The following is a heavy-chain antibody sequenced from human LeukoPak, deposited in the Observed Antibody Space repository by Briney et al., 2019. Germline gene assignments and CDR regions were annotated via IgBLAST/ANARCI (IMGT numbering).Heavy chain of an antibody. V-gene: IGHV1-2*02. J-gene: IGHJ5*02. CDR3: ARDRGYCSGGSCRINWFDP. D-gene: IGHD2-15*01. Sequence: ASVKVSCKASGYTFTGYYMHWVRQAPGQGLEWMGWINPNSGGTNYAQKFQGRVTMTRDTPISTAYMELSRLRSDDTAVYYCARDRGYCSGGSCRINWFDPWGQGTLVTVSS. CDR1: GYTFTGYY. CDR2: INPNSGGT.